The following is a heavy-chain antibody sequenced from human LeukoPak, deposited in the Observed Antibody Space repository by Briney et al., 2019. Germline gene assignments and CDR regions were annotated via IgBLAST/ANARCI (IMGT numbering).Heavy chain of an antibody. Sequence: GGSLRLSCAASGFTFSSYAMSWVRQAPGKGLEWVSAISGSGGSTYYADSVKGRFTISRDNSKNTLYLQMNSLRAEDTAVYYCAKIGSFGSDCSSTSCYKYFQHWGQGTLVTVSS. CDR2: ISGSGGST. J-gene: IGHJ1*01. D-gene: IGHD2-2*02. CDR3: AKIGSFGSDCSSTSCYKYFQH. CDR1: GFTFSSYA. V-gene: IGHV3-23*01.